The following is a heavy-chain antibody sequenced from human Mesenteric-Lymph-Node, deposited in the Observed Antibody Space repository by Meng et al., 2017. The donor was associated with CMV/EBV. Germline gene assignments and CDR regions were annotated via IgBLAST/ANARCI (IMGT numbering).Heavy chain of an antibody. J-gene: IGHJ6*02. D-gene: IGHD2-15*01. V-gene: IGHV4-59*12. CDR3: ARIPLLYYYYYGMDV. CDR1: SGSISTYY. Sequence: SETLSLTCTVSSGSISTYYWNWIRQPPGKGLEWIGYISDTGSTNYNPSLKSRATISVDTAKNQFSLKLSSVTAADTAVYYCARIPLLYYYYYGMDVWGQGTTVTVSS. CDR2: ISDTGST.